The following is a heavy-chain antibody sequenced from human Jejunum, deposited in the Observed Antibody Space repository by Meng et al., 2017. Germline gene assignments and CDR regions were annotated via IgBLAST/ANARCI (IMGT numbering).Heavy chain of an antibody. J-gene: IGHJ4*02. D-gene: IGHD1-26*01. CDR2: IHHSGST. CDR1: GDFFTDYY. V-gene: IGHV4-34*01. Sequence: QLQLLQRGAGLLKPPETLPLTSTVYGDFFTDYYWNWIRQPPAKGLEWIGEIHHSGSTNYNPSLESRVTISRDTSKKQFSLRLSSVTAADTAVYYCARRIRGGSYLGWGQGTLVTVSS. CDR3: ARRIRGGSYLG.